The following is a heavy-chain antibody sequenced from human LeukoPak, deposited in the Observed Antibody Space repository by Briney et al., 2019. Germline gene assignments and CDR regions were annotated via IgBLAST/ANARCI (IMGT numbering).Heavy chain of an antibody. Sequence: GGSLRLSCAASGFTFSSCEMNWVRQAPGKGLEWVSYISSSGYTIYYADSLKGRFTISRDNAKNSLSLQMNSLRAEDTAIYYCARTLWGTAVLTSIFSWGQGTLVTVSS. CDR1: GFTFSSCE. D-gene: IGHD1-1*01. V-gene: IGHV3-48*03. J-gene: IGHJ5*02. CDR3: ARTLWGTAVLTSIFS. CDR2: ISSSGYTI.